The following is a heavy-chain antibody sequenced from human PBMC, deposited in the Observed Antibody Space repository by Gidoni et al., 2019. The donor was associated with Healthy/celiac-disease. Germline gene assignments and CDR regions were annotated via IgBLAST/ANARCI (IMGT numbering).Heavy chain of an antibody. CDR2: IYTSGST. V-gene: IGHV4-61*02. Sequence: QVQLQESGPGSAKPSQTLSITCPASGGSISSGSYYWSWIRQPAGKGLEWIGRIYTSGSTNYNPSLKSRVTISVDTSKNQFSLKLGSVTAADTAVYYCARGSPAKEGFDPWGQGTLVTVSS. CDR3: ARGSPAKEGFDP. J-gene: IGHJ5*02. D-gene: IGHD2-2*01. CDR1: GGSISSGSYY.